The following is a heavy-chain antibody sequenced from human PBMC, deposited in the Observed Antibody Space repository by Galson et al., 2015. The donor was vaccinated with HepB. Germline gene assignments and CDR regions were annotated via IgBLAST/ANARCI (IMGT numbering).Heavy chain of an antibody. V-gene: IGHV3-23*01. Sequence: SLRLSCAASGFTFSTYGISWVRQAPGKGLEWVSSITANGGSTYYVDSVKGRFTISRDNSKNTLYLQMSSLRAEDTAVYYCAKRGRPKNAFFDSWGQGTLVTVSS. CDR3: AKRGRPKNAFFDS. D-gene: IGHD3-16*01. CDR1: GFTFSTYG. CDR2: ITANGGST. J-gene: IGHJ4*02.